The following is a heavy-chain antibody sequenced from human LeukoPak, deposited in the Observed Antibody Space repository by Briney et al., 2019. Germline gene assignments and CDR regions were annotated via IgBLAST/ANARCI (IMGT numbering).Heavy chain of an antibody. V-gene: IGHV4-4*07. CDR1: GDSISSYY. CDR3: ARVGDSSGYIDY. J-gene: IGHJ4*02. D-gene: IGHD3-22*01. CDR2: IYTSGST. Sequence: PAETLSLTCTVSGDSISSYYWSWVRQPAGKGLEWIGRIYTSGSTNYNTSLKSRVTMSVDTSKNQFSLKLSSVTAADTAVYYCARVGDSSGYIDYWGQGTLVTVSS.